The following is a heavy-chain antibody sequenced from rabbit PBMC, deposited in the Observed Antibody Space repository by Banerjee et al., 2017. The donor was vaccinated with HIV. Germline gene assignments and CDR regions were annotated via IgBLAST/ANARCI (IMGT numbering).Heavy chain of an antibody. D-gene: IGHD6-1*01. CDR1: GFSFSSSYW. V-gene: IGHV1S45*01. Sequence: EESGGDLVQPEGSLTLTCTASGFSFSSSYWICWVRQAPGKGLEWIACIGTSTDITWYASWAKGRFTISKTSSTTVTLQMTSLTAADTATYFCARAGDYDYTYGYAGYPMWGQGTLVTVS. CDR3: ARAGDYDYTYGYAGYPM. CDR2: IGTSTDIT. J-gene: IGHJ4*01.